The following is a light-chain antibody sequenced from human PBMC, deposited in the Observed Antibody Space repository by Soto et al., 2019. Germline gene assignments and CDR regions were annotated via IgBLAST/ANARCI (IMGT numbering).Light chain of an antibody. CDR3: QQYTNWPYT. V-gene: IGKV3-15*01. CDR1: QSVSSN. Sequence: EIVMTQSPATLAVSPGERATLSCRASQSVSSNLAWYQQKPGQAPRLLIYGASTRATGIPARFSGSGSGTDFTLTISNLQSADCAVYYCQQYTNWPYTFGQGTKLEIK. J-gene: IGKJ2*01. CDR2: GAS.